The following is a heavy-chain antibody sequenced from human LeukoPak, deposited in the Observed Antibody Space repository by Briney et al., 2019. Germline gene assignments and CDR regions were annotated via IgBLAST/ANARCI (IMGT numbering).Heavy chain of an antibody. D-gene: IGHD6-19*01. V-gene: IGHV4-59*01. CDR1: GGSISDYY. J-gene: IGHJ4*02. Sequence: SEPLSLTCTVSGGSISDYYWSWIRQPPGKGLEWIGYIYDSGNTNYNPSLKRRVTISVDTSKNQFSLKVTSVTAADTAVYYCARVQRYSGGWIFDYWGQGTLVTVSS. CDR3: ARVQRYSGGWIFDY. CDR2: IYDSGNT.